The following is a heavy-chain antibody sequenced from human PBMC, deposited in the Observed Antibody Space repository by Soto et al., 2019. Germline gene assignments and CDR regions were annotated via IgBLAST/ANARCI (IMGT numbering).Heavy chain of an antibody. D-gene: IGHD3-3*02. CDR1: GGSISSGGYY. V-gene: IGHV4-31*03. Sequence: QVQLQESGPGLVKPSQTLSLTCTVSGGSISSGGYYWSWIRQHPGKGLEWIGYIYYSGSTYYNPSLKSRVTISVDTSKNQCSLKLSSVTAADRAVYYCARETLAIRDNWFDPWGRGTLVTVST. CDR3: ARETLAIRDNWFDP. J-gene: IGHJ5*02. CDR2: IYYSGST.